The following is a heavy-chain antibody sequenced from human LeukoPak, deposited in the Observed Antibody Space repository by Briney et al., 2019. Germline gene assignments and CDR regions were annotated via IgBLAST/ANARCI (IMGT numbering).Heavy chain of an antibody. Sequence: SDTLSLTCTVSGGSISGYSWSWIRQSAGKGLEWVGRVYTSGNTNYNPSFKSRVTMSIDTSKKQFSLKLSSATAADTAVYYCARDNPAGPWGQGTLVTVSS. CDR2: VYTSGNT. J-gene: IGHJ5*02. CDR3: ARDNPAGP. V-gene: IGHV4-4*07. CDR1: GGSISGYS. D-gene: IGHD1-14*01.